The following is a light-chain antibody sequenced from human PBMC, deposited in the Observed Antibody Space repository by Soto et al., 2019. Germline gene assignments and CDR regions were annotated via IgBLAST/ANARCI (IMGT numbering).Light chain of an antibody. J-gene: IGKJ1*01. Sequence: EIVLTQSPATLSLSPGERATLSCRASQSVSSYLAWYQQKPGQAPRLLIYDASNRATGIPARFSGSGSGTDFTITISSLEPEDFAVYYCQQRSYWPHWTFGQGTKVEIK. CDR1: QSVSSY. V-gene: IGKV3-11*01. CDR2: DAS. CDR3: QQRSYWPHWT.